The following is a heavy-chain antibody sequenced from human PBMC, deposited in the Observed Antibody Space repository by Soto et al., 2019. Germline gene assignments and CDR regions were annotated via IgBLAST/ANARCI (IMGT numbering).Heavy chain of an antibody. Sequence: QLQLQESGSGLVKPSQTLSLTCAVSGGSISSGGYSWSWIRQPPGKGLEWIGYIYHSGSTYYNPSLPSRVTISEDRSKNQFSLKLSSVTAADTAVYYCARTHHDYYFAYWGQGTLVTVSS. D-gene: IGHD3-16*01. CDR1: GGSISSGGYS. CDR3: ARTHHDYYFAY. J-gene: IGHJ4*02. V-gene: IGHV4-30-2*01. CDR2: IYHSGST.